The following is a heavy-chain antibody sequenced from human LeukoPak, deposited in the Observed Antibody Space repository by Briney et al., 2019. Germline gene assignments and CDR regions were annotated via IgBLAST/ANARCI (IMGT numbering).Heavy chain of an antibody. Sequence: SETLSLTCTVSGGSITSGAYYWGWIRQPPGKGLEWIGGVYYSGTTYYSPSLESRVTISVDTSNNQVSLNLNSVTAADTAIYFCARGGFYGHPFDFGGQGILVTVSS. V-gene: IGHV4-39*07. D-gene: IGHD3-10*01. CDR3: ARGGFYGHPFDF. J-gene: IGHJ4*02. CDR2: VYYSGTT. CDR1: GGSITSGAYY.